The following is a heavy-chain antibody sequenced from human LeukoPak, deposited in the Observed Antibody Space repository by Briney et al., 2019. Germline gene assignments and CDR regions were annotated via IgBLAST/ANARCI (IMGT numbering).Heavy chain of an antibody. CDR3: AKFSGRYSYGSIPFDY. CDR2: ISWNSGST. Sequence: GGSLRLSCAASGFTFDDDAMHWVRQAPGKGLEWVSGISWNSGSTGYADSVKGRFTISRDNAKNSLYLEMSSLRAEDTALYYCAKFSGRYSYGSIPFDYWGQGTLVTVSS. D-gene: IGHD5-18*01. V-gene: IGHV3-9*01. CDR1: GFTFDDDA. J-gene: IGHJ4*02.